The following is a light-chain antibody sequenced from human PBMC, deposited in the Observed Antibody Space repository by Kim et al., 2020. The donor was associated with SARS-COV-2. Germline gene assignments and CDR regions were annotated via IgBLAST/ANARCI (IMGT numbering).Light chain of an antibody. CDR2: DVS. CDR3: SSYTSSSTLV. V-gene: IGLV2-14*03. Sequence: GQSITLACTGTSRDVGGYNYVSWYQQHPGKAPKLMIYDVSNRPSGVSTRFSGSKSGNTASLTISGLQAEDEADYYCSSYTSSSTLVFGGGTQLTVL. J-gene: IGLJ2*01. CDR1: SRDVGGYNY.